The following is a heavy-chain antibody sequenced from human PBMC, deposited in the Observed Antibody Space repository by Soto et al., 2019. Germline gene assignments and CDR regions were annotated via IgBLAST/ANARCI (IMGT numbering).Heavy chain of an antibody. CDR2: IYYSGST. D-gene: IGHD6-6*01. V-gene: IGHV4-39*02. Sequence: SETLSLTCTVSGGSISSSSYYWGWIRQPPGKGLEWIGSIYYSGSTYYNPSLKSRVTISVDTSKNQFSLKLSSVTAADTAVYYCAREGSRSIAARLSWSYYYYGMDVWGQGTTVTVSS. J-gene: IGHJ6*02. CDR3: AREGSRSIAARLSWSYYYYGMDV. CDR1: GGSISSSSYY.